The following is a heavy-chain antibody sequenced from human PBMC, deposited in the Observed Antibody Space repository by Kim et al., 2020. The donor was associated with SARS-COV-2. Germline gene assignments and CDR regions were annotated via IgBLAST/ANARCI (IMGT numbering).Heavy chain of an antibody. V-gene: IGHV1-2*02. Sequence: NYAQKFQGRVTMTRDTSISTAYMELSRLRSDDTAVYYCAGGAPYGDYGDYWGQGTLVTVSS. D-gene: IGHD4-17*01. CDR3: AGGAPYGDYGDY. J-gene: IGHJ4*02.